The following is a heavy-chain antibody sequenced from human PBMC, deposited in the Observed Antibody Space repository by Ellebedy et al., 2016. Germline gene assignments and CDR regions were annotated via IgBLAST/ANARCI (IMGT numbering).Heavy chain of an antibody. Sequence: GGSLRLXXAASGFTFSSYWMHWVRQAPGKGLVWVSRINSDGSSTSYADSVKGRFTISRDNAKNSLYLQMNSLRAEDTAVYYCARSPGSIVGATGGDYWGQGTLVTVSS. CDR3: ARSPGSIVGATGGDY. CDR2: INSDGSST. V-gene: IGHV3-74*01. CDR1: GFTFSSYW. J-gene: IGHJ4*02. D-gene: IGHD1-26*01.